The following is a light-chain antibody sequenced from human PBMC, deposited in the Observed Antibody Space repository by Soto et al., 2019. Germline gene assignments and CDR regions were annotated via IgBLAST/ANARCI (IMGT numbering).Light chain of an antibody. CDR2: DAS. CDR1: QDISNY. J-gene: IGKJ3*01. CDR3: QQYANLPAMT. V-gene: IGKV1-33*01. Sequence: DIQMTQSPSSLSASVGYRVTITCQASQDISNYLNWYQQKPGKAPKLLIYDASNLETGVPSRFSGSGSGTYFTITMSSLQPEDIATYYCQQYANLPAMTFGPTNKVDIK.